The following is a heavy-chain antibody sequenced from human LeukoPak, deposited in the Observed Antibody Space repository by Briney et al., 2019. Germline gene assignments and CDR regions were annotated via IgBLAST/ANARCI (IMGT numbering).Heavy chain of an antibody. J-gene: IGHJ4*02. CDR2: IKPDSSST. D-gene: IGHD3-9*01. CDR3: ANIMPGYYNGY. CDR1: GYTFTGYY. Sequence: ASLKVSCKASGYTFTGYYIHWVRQAPGQGLDWMGWIKPDSSSTYYAHKFQGRVTMTRDTSISTAYMEVSRLRSDDTAVYYSANIMPGYYNGYWGQGTLVTVSS. V-gene: IGHV1-2*02.